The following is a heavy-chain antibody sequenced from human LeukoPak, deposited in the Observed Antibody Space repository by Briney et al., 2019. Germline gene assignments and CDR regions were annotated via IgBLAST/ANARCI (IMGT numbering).Heavy chain of an antibody. Sequence: GGSLRLSCAASGFTVSSNYMSWVRQAPGKGLEWVSVIYSGGSTYYADSVKGRFTISRDNSKNTLYLQMNSLRAEDTAVYYCAREWPSGSYSYNYFDYWGQGTLVTVSS. D-gene: IGHD1-26*01. CDR3: AREWPSGSYSYNYFDY. CDR1: GFTVSSNY. CDR2: IYSGGST. J-gene: IGHJ4*02. V-gene: IGHV3-53*05.